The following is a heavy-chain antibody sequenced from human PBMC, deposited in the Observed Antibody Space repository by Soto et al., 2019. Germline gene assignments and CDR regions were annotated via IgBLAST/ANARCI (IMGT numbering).Heavy chain of an antibody. J-gene: IGHJ6*03. CDR3: ARRGSSWHYYYYYMDV. CDR2: IYYSGST. D-gene: IGHD6-6*01. Sequence: SETLSLTCTVSGGSISSYCWSWIRQPPGKGLEWIGYIYYSGSTNYNPSLKSRVTISVDTSKNQFSLKLSSVTAADTAVYYCARRGSSWHYYYYYMDVWGKGTTVTVSS. V-gene: IGHV4-59*08. CDR1: GGSISSYC.